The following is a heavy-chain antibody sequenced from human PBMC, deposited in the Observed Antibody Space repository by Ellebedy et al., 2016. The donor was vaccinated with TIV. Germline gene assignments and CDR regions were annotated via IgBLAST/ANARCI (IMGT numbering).Heavy chain of an antibody. Sequence: SLKISCAASGFTFSSYGMHWVRQAPGKGPEWVSGISWYSGDIGYADSVKGRFTISRDNAENSLSLQMDSLKTEDTALYYCAKDKFPSSIGPFDYWGQGTLVTVSS. J-gene: IGHJ4*02. D-gene: IGHD3-16*01. V-gene: IGHV3-9*01. CDR3: AKDKFPSSIGPFDY. CDR2: ISWYSGDI. CDR1: GFTFSSYG.